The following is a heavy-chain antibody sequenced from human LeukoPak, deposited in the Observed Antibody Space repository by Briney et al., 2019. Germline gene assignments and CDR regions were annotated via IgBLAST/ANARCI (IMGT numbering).Heavy chain of an antibody. Sequence: PGGSLRLSCAASGFTFSDYYMSWIRQAPGKGLEWVSYIGSSGSTIYYADSVKGRFTISRDNAKNSLYLQMNSLRAEDTAVYYCARDGRPYSSGWTDFAYWGQGTLVTVSS. CDR3: ARDGRPYSSGWTDFAY. CDR2: IGSSGSTI. J-gene: IGHJ4*02. V-gene: IGHV3-11*01. D-gene: IGHD6-19*01. CDR1: GFTFSDYY.